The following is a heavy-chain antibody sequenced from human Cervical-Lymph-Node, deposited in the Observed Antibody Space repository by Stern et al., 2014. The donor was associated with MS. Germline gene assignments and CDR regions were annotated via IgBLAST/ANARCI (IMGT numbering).Heavy chain of an antibody. J-gene: IGHJ4*02. CDR2: KYYRSKWDN. CDR3: ARAHVTTVVAAFDY. D-gene: IGHD4-11*01. Sequence: QVQLVESGPGLVKPSQTLSVTCAISGDSVSSNSAAWNWIRQSPSRGLEWLGRKYYRSKWDNDYAVSVKSRITINPDTSKNQFSLQLNSVTPEDTAVYYCARAHVTTVVAAFDYWGQGTLVIVSS. V-gene: IGHV6-1*01. CDR1: GDSVSSNSAA.